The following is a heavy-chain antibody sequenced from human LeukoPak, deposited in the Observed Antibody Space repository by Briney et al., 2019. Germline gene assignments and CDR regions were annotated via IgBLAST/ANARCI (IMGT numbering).Heavy chain of an antibody. J-gene: IGHJ4*02. Sequence: ASVKLSCKASGYTFTGYYMHWVRQAPGQGLEWMGWINPNSGGTNYAQKFQGRVTMTRDTSISTAYMELSRLRSDDTAVYYGARWVGSKYYFDYWGQGTLVTVSS. V-gene: IGHV1-2*02. D-gene: IGHD4-11*01. CDR3: ARWVGSKYYFDY. CDR2: INPNSGGT. CDR1: GYTFTGYY.